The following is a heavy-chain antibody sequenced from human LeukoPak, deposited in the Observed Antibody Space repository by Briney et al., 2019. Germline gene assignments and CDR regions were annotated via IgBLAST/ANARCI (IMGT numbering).Heavy chain of an antibody. Sequence: GGSLRPSCAASGFTFSSYAMSWVRQAPGKGLEWVSAISNNGGYTYYADSVQGRFTISRDNSKSTLCLQMNSLRAEDTAVYYCAKQLGYCSDGSCYFPYWGQGTLVTVSS. V-gene: IGHV3-23*01. CDR3: AKQLGYCSDGSCYFPY. J-gene: IGHJ4*02. CDR2: ISNNGGYT. D-gene: IGHD2-15*01. CDR1: GFTFSSYA.